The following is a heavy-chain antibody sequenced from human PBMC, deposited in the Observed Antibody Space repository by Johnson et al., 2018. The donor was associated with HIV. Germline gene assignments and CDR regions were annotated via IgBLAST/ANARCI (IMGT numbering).Heavy chain of an antibody. D-gene: IGHD1-1*01. CDR2: ISWNSGSI. CDR3: AKDLMYNWNDVGAFDI. V-gene: IGHV3-9*01. CDR1: GFTFDDYA. Sequence: VQLVESGGGLVQPGRSLRLSCTASGFTFDDYAMHWVRQAPGKGLEWVSGISWNSGSIGYADSVKGRFTISRDNAKNSLYLQMNSLRAEDTAVYYCAKDLMYNWNDVGAFDIWGQGTMVTVSS. J-gene: IGHJ3*02.